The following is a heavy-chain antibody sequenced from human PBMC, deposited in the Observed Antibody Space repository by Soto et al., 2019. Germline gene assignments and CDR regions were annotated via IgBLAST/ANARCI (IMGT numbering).Heavy chain of an antibody. Sequence: PGGSLSLSCAASGFTFSSYWMSWVRQAPGKGLEWVANIKQDGSEKYYVDSVKGRFTISRDNAKNSLYLQMNSLRAEDTAVYYCARVGLLLGWNDAFDIWGQGTMVTVSS. V-gene: IGHV3-7*01. CDR3: ARVGLLLGWNDAFDI. J-gene: IGHJ3*02. CDR1: GFTFSSYW. CDR2: IKQDGSEK. D-gene: IGHD2-15*01.